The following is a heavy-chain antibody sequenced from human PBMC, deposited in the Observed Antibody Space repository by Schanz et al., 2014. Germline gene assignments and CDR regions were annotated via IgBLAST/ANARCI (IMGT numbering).Heavy chain of an antibody. CDR2: IYHSGRT. J-gene: IGHJ6*03. CDR1: GGSISSSNW. CDR3: ARGAGGGSGTYYGAYYNYYYMDV. D-gene: IGHD3-10*01. Sequence: QVQLQESGPGLVKPSGTLSLTCAVSGGSISSSNWWSWVRQPPGKGLEWIGEIYHSGRTNYNPSLKSRVTISVEKSTNEFSRKLSSVTAADTAVYYCARGAGGGSGTYYGAYYNYYYMDVWGKGTTXTVSS. V-gene: IGHV4-4*02.